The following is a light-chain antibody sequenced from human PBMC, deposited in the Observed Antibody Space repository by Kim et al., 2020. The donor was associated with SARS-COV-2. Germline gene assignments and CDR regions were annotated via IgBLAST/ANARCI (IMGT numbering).Light chain of an antibody. CDR3: ATWDDGLNGVM. CDR1: RSNIGRNS. Sequence: GRSVTIVCSGSRSNIGRNSVNWYQQLPGTAPNLLIYNNNRPPSGVPDRFSGSKSGTSASLAISGLQSEDEANYYCATWDDGLNGVMFGGGTQLTVL. V-gene: IGLV1-44*01. CDR2: NNN. J-gene: IGLJ3*02.